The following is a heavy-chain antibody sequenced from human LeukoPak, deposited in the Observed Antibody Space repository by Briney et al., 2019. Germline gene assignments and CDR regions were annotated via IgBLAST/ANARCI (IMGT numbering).Heavy chain of an antibody. Sequence: SVKVSCKASGGTFNNYTITWVRQAPGQGLEWMGGIIPIFGTANYAQKFQGRVTITADKSTSTAYMELSSLRSEDTAVYYCARDRTLFDYWGQGTLVTVSS. V-gene: IGHV1-69*06. CDR3: ARDRTLFDY. J-gene: IGHJ4*02. CDR2: IIPIFGTA. CDR1: GGTFNNYT. D-gene: IGHD1-14*01.